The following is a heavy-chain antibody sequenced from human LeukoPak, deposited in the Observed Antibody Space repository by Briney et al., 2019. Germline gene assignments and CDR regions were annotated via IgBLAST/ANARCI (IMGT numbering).Heavy chain of an antibody. CDR3: VTGSQYYFDY. CDR1: GGSFSGYY. Sequence: PSETLSLTCAVYGGSFSGYYWSWIRQPPGKGLEWIGEINHSGSTNYNPSLKSRVTISVDTSKNQFSLKLSSVTAADTAVYYCVTGSQYYFDYWGQGTLVTVSS. V-gene: IGHV4-34*01. J-gene: IGHJ4*02. CDR2: INHSGST.